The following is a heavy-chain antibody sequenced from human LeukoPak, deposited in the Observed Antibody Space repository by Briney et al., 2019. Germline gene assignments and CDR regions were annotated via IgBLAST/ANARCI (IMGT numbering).Heavy chain of an antibody. V-gene: IGHV3-23*01. J-gene: IGHJ4*02. CDR3: AKLGSGYSYSYIDY. D-gene: IGHD5-18*01. Sequence: GGSLRLSCAASGFTFSSYAMSWVRQAPGKGLEWVSAISGSGGSTYYADSVKGRFTISRDNSKNTLYLQMNSLRAEDTAVYYCAKLGSGYSYSYIDYWGQGTLVTVSS. CDR1: GFTFSSYA. CDR2: ISGSGGST.